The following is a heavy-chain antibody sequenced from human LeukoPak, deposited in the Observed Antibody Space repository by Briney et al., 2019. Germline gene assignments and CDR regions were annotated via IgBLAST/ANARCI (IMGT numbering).Heavy chain of an antibody. CDR3: ARYLSDGAYENGVFDY. Sequence: ASVKVSCKASGNTFSSYSITWVRHAPGQVLEWMGRIIPKVDIANYAQKFQGRVTITADKSTSTAYMEVSSLRSEDTAVYYCARYLSDGAYENGVFDYWGQGTLVIVSS. CDR2: IIPKVDIA. J-gene: IGHJ4*02. CDR1: GNTFSSYS. V-gene: IGHV1-69*02. D-gene: IGHD4-17*01.